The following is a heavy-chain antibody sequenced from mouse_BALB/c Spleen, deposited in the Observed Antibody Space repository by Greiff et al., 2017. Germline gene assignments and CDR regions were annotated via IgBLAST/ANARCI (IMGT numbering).Heavy chain of an antibody. CDR3: ARHVGYDGVDY. CDR2: ISNGGGST. CDR1: GFTFSSYT. D-gene: IGHD2-14*01. Sequence: EVHLVESGGGLVQPGGSLKLSCAASGFTFSSYTMSWVRQTPEKRLEWVAYISNGGGSTYYPDTVKGRFTISRDNAKNTLYLQMSSLKSEDTAMYYCARHVGYDGVDYWGQGTTLTVSS. V-gene: IGHV5-12-2*01. J-gene: IGHJ2*01.